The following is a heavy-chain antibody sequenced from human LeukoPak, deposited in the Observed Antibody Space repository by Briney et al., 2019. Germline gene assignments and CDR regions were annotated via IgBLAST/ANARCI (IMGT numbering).Heavy chain of an antibody. CDR1: GFTFSSYA. CDR3: AKGTRKNWYYYDSSGHFDY. Sequence: PGGSLRLSCAASGFTFSSYAMSWVRQAPGKGLEWVSAISGSGGSTYYADSVKGRFTISRDNSKNTLYLQMNSLRAEDTAVYYCAKGTRKNWYYYDSSGHFDYWGQGTLVTVSS. J-gene: IGHJ4*01. V-gene: IGHV3-23*01. D-gene: IGHD3-22*01. CDR2: ISGSGGST.